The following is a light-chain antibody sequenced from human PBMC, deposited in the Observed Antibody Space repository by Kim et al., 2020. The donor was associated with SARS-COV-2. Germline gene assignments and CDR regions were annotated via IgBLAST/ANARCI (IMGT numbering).Light chain of an antibody. V-gene: IGLV3-25*03. CDR1: ALPKQY. J-gene: IGLJ2*01. CDR2: KDS. CDR3: QSADSSGTYVV. Sequence: PGQAARITCSGDALPKQYAYWYQQKPGPAPVLVIYKDSERPSGIPERFSGSSSGTTVTLTISGVQAEDEADYYCQSADSSGTYVVFGGGTQLTVL.